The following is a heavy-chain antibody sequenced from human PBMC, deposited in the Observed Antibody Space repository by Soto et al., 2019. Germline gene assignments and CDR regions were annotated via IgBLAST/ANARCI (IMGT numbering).Heavy chain of an antibody. V-gene: IGHV3-64D*08. CDR1: GFTFSSYA. CDR3: VRGRAILGATTPDY. CDR2: ISSNGGST. D-gene: IGHD1-26*01. J-gene: IGHJ4*02. Sequence: GGSLRLSCSASGFTFSSYAMHWVRQAPGKGLEYVSAISSNGGSTYYADSVKGRFTISRDNSKNTLYLQMSSLRAEDTAVYYCVRGRAILGATTPDYWGQGTLVTVSS.